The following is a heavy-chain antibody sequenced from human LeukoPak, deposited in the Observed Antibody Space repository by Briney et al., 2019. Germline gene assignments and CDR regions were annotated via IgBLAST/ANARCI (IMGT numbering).Heavy chain of an antibody. CDR1: GGSISSYY. V-gene: IGHV4-4*07. CDR2: IYTSGST. D-gene: IGHD6-13*01. Sequence: SETLSLTCTVSGGSISSYYWSWIRQPAGKGLEWIGRIYTSGSTNYNPFLKSRVTMSVDTSKNQFSLKLSSVTAADTAVYYCARGSGIAAADHYFDYWGQGTLVTVSS. CDR3: ARGSGIAAADHYFDY. J-gene: IGHJ4*02.